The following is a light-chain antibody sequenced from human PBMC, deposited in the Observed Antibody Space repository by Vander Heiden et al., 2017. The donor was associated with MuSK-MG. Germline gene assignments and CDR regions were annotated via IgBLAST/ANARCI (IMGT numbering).Light chain of an antibody. CDR1: QTISNY. V-gene: IGKV1-39*01. CDR2: AAS. CDR3: QQSDNTPIT. Sequence: DIQMTQSPSSLSASVGDRVTITCRASQTISNYLNWYQQKPGKAPKLLIYAASSLQSGVPSRFSGSGSGTDFTVTISRLQPEDFATYYCQQSDNTPITFGGGTKVEIK. J-gene: IGKJ4*01.